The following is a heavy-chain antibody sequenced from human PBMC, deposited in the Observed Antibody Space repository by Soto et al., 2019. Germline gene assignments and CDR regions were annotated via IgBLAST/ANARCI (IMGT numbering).Heavy chain of an antibody. CDR2: IKEDGSEK. Sequence: GGSLRLSCAASGFTFSDYWMTWVRQAPGKGLEWVANIKEDGSEKYYVDSVKGRFTISRDNAKNSLYLQMNSLRAEDTAVYYCARYYDFWSGYSSYGMDVWGQGTTVTVSS. D-gene: IGHD3-3*01. J-gene: IGHJ6*02. CDR3: ARYYDFWSGYSSYGMDV. CDR1: GFTFSDYW. V-gene: IGHV3-7*03.